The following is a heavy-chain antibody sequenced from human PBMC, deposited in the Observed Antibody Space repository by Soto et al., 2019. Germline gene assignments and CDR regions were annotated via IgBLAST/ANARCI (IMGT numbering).Heavy chain of an antibody. D-gene: IGHD5-12*01. CDR1: GFTFSSYA. J-gene: IGHJ4*02. V-gene: IGHV3-23*01. Sequence: PGGSLRLSCAASGFTFSSYAMSWVRQAPGKGLEWVSAISGSGGSTYYADSVKGRFTISRDNSKNTLYLQMNSLRAEDTAVYYCEKIENGYNQFDYWGQGTLASVSS. CDR3: EKIENGYNQFDY. CDR2: ISGSGGST.